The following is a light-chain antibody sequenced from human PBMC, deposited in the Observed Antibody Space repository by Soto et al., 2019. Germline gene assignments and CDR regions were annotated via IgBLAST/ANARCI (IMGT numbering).Light chain of an antibody. CDR2: AAS. Sequence: DIQMTQSPSTLSGSVGDRVTITCRASQTISSWLAWYQQKPAKAPKLLIYAASTLQSGVPSRFSGSGSGTDFTLTISCLQSEDFAVYYCQEYINWPSLTFGGGTKVDIK. CDR3: QEYINWPSLT. V-gene: IGKV1-5*01. CDR1: QTISSW. J-gene: IGKJ4*01.